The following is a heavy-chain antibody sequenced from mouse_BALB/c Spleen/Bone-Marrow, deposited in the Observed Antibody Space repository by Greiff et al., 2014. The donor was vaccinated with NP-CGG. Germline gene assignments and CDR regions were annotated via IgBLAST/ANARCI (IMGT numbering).Heavy chain of an antibody. CDR2: IHPNSGNT. D-gene: IGHD1-1*01. Sequence: VQLQQSGSVLVRPGASVKLSCTASGYTFTSSWMHWAKQRPGQGLEWIGEIHPNSGNTNYNEKFKGKATLTVDTSSSTAYVDLSSLTSEDSAVYYCANYYGSSSYWGQGTTLTVSS. CDR3: ANYYGSSSY. J-gene: IGHJ2*01. CDR1: GYTFTSSW. V-gene: IGHV1S130*01.